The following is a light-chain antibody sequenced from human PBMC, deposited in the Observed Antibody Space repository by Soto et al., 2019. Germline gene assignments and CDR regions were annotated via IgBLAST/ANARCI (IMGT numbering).Light chain of an antibody. V-gene: IGLV2-14*01. CDR1: ISDFVLYNY. CDR2: GVN. Sequence: QSALTQPASVSGSPGQSITISCSVTISDFVLYNYVSWYQQHPGKAPKLMIYGVNNRPSGVSNRFSGSKSGNTASLTIYGLQADDEADYYCSSYTTSSALQVFGTGTKVTVL. CDR3: SSYTTSSALQV. J-gene: IGLJ1*01.